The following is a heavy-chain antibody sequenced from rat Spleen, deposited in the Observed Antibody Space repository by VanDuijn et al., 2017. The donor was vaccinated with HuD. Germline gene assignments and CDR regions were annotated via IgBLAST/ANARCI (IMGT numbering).Heavy chain of an antibody. V-gene: IGHV5-31*01. Sequence: EVQLVETGGGLVQPGRSLKLSCVASGFTFNKYWMSWTRQGPGKGLEWISSINTDCGTTYYPDPVKGRITISRDNAKRTLYRQMNSLRYEDTATYYCRRGLTGGYRGQGVMVTGSS. CDR1: GFTFNKYW. CDR2: INTDCGTT. D-gene: IGHD5-1*01. CDR3: RRGLTGGY. J-gene: IGHJ2*01.